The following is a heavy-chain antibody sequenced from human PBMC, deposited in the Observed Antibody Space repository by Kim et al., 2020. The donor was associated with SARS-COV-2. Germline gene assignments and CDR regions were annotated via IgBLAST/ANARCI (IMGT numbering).Heavy chain of an antibody. CDR2: ISWNSGSI. Sequence: GGSLRRSCAASGFTFDDYAMHWVRQAPGKGLEWVSGISWNSGSIGYADSVKGRFTISRDNAKNSLYLQMNSLRAEDTALYYCAKLYSGYDPVDYWGQGTLVTVSS. CDR3: AKLYSGYDPVDY. V-gene: IGHV3-9*01. CDR1: GFTFDDYA. D-gene: IGHD5-12*01. J-gene: IGHJ4*02.